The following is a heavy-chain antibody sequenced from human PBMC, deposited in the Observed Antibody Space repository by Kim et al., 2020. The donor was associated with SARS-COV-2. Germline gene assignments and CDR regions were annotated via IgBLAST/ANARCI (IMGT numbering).Heavy chain of an antibody. J-gene: IGHJ4*02. CDR3: AKQDYDFWGGYYVEGY. V-gene: IGHV3-23*01. Sequence: SGKGRFTISRDNSKTTLYLQMNSLRAEDTAVYYCAKQDYDFWGGYYVEGYCGQGTLVTVSS. D-gene: IGHD3-3*01.